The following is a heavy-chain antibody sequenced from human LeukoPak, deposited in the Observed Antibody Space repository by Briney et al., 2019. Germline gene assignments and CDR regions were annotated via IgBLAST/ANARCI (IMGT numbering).Heavy chain of an antibody. D-gene: IGHD1-26*01. CDR3: ARGTAYYVNDY. Sequence: GGSLRLSCAASGFTFSSYSMNWDRQAPGKGLEWVSYITSSSSTIQYADSAKGRFTVSRDNAKNSLYLQMNSLRAEDTAVYYCARGTAYYVNDYWGQGALVTVSS. V-gene: IGHV3-48*01. CDR1: GFTFSSYS. CDR2: ITSSSSTI. J-gene: IGHJ4*02.